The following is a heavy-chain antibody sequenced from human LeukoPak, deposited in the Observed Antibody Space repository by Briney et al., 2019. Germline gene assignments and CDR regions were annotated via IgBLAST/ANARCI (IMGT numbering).Heavy chain of an antibody. Sequence: GGSLRLSCAASGFTFSSYSMNWVRQAPGKGLEWVSYISSSSSTIYYADSVKGRFTISRDNAKNSLYLQMNSLRAEDTAVYYCARGSSSFYYYYYKDVWGKGTTVTVSS. D-gene: IGHD6-6*01. J-gene: IGHJ6*03. CDR1: GFTFSSYS. CDR3: ARGSSSFYYYYYKDV. V-gene: IGHV3-48*01. CDR2: ISSSSSTI.